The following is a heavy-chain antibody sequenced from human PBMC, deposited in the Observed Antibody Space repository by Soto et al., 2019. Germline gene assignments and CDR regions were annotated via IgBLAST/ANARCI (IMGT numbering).Heavy chain of an antibody. CDR1: GYTFTSYG. Sequence: ASVKVSCKASGYTFTSYGISWVRQAPGQGLEWMGWISAYNGNTNYAQKLQGRVTMTTDTSTSTAYMELRSLRSDDTAVYYCARDNYDSSGYYPIHDAFDIWGQGTMVTVSS. D-gene: IGHD3-22*01. CDR2: ISAYNGNT. CDR3: ARDNYDSSGYYPIHDAFDI. V-gene: IGHV1-18*01. J-gene: IGHJ3*02.